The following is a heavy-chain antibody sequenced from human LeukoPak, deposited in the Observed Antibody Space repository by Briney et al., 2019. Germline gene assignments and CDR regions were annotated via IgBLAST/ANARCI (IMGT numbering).Heavy chain of an antibody. CDR2: IYPGDSDT. V-gene: IGHV5-51*01. Sequence: GESLKISCKGSGYSFTSYWIGWVRQMPGKGLEWMGIIYPGDSDTRYSPSFQGQVTVSADKSISTAYLQWSSLKASDTAMYYCARLRSQGSSWADAFDIWGQGTMVTVSS. CDR3: ARLRSQGSSWADAFDI. D-gene: IGHD6-13*01. CDR1: GYSFTSYW. J-gene: IGHJ3*02.